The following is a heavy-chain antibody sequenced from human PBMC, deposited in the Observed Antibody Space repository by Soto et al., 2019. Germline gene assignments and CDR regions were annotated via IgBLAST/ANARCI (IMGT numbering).Heavy chain of an antibody. Sequence: QVQLVQSGAEVKKPGASVKVCCKASGYTFTNYYMHWVRQAPGQGLEWMGLINPSGGSTSYAQKSHDRVTITRDTSTTTDYLELSSLRSHDTPEYYGAKRDGGYSYGVDYWGQGTLVTVSS. CDR2: INPSGGST. V-gene: IGHV1-46*01. CDR3: AKRDGGYSYGVDY. CDR1: GYTFTNYY. J-gene: IGHJ4*02. D-gene: IGHD5-18*01.